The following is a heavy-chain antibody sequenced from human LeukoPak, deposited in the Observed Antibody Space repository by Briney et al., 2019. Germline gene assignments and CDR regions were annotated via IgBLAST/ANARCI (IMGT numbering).Heavy chain of an antibody. D-gene: IGHD6-6*01. Sequence: ASVKVSCKASGYTLTDYYMHWVRQAPGQGLEWMGWISPNSGGTNYAQNFQGRVTMTRDTSVSTAYMELSSLRSDDTAVYYCARSNIATRRGGNWFDPWGQGTLVTVSS. CDR1: GYTLTDYY. V-gene: IGHV1-2*02. J-gene: IGHJ5*02. CDR3: ARSNIATRRGGNWFDP. CDR2: ISPNSGGT.